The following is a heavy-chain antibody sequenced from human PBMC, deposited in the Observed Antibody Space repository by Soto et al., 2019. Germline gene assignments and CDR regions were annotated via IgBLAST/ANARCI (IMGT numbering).Heavy chain of an antibody. V-gene: IGHV4-39*01. CDR3: ARHASRGYSTSWYFED. Sequence: ETLSLTCNVSGGSVGSSSCYWGWIRQAPGKGLEWIVSTYYSAGTYYNPSLKSRVTTSMDASKNQFSLTVTSVTAADTAIYYCARHASRGYSTSWYFEDWGQGTPVTVSS. J-gene: IGHJ4*02. CDR2: TYYSAGT. D-gene: IGHD2-2*01. CDR1: GGSVGSSSCY.